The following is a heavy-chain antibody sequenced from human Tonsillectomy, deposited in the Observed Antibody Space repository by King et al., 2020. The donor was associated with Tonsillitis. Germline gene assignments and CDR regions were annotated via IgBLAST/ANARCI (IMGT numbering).Heavy chain of an antibody. CDR3: ARVGNPYWYFDL. Sequence: VQLQESGPGLVEPSETLSLTCTVSGVSISSYYWNWIRQPPGQGLEWIGFIYYSGSTNYSPSLKSLVTISVDTSKNQFSLRLSSVTAADTAGYYWARVGNPYWYFDLWGRGTLVTVSS. J-gene: IGHJ2*01. CDR1: GVSISSYY. D-gene: IGHD4-23*01. CDR2: IYYSGST. V-gene: IGHV4-59*01.